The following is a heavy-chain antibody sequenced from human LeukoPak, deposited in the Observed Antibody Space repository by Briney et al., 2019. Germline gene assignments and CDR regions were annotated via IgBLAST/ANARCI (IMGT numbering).Heavy chain of an antibody. J-gene: IGHJ3*02. CDR3: ARVVLPPGGAFDI. Sequence: SETLSLTCTVSGGSISSYYWSWIRQPPGKGPEWIGYIYYGGSTNYNPSLKSRVAISVDTSKNQFSLKLSSVTAADTAVYYCARVVLPPGGAFDIWGQGTMVTVPS. V-gene: IGHV4-59*01. D-gene: IGHD2/OR15-2a*01. CDR1: GGSISSYY. CDR2: IYYGGST.